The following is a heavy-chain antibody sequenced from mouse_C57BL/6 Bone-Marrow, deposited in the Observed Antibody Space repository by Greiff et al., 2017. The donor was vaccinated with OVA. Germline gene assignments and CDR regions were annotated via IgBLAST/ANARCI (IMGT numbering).Heavy chain of an antibody. CDR2: ISDGGSYT. Sequence: EVKVEESGGGLVKPGGSLKLSCAASGFTFSSYAMSWVRQTPEKRLEWVATISDGGSYTYYPDNVKGRFTISRDNAKNNLYLQMSHLKSEDTAMYYCASEGFGVLRPAWFAYWGQGTLVTVSA. V-gene: IGHV5-4*03. CDR3: ASEGFGVLRPAWFAY. J-gene: IGHJ3*01. D-gene: IGHD1-2*01. CDR1: GFTFSSYA.